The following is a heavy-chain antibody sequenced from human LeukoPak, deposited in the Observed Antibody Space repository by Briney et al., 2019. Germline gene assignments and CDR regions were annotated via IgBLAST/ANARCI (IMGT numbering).Heavy chain of an antibody. CDR3: ARYYLQWLARSTNWFDT. J-gene: IGHJ5*02. CDR1: GGSFSGYY. CDR2: INHGGST. D-gene: IGHD6-19*01. Sequence: SETLSLTCAVYGGSFSGYYWSWIRQPPGKGLEWIGEINHGGSTNYNPSLKSRVTISVDTSKNQFSLKLSSVTAADTAVYYCARYYLQWLARSTNWFDTWGQGTLVTVS. V-gene: IGHV4-34*01.